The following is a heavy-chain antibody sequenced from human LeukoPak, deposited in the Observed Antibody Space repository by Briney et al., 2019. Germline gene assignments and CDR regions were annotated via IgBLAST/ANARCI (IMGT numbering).Heavy chain of an antibody. CDR3: ARVPVDSYGSGYYFDY. Sequence: SETLSLTCTVSGGSISSYYWSWIRQPPGKGLEWIGYIYYSGSTNYNPSLKSRVTISVDTSKNQFSLKLSSVTAADTAVYYCARVPVDSYGSGYYFDYWGQGTLVTVSS. J-gene: IGHJ4*02. V-gene: IGHV4-59*01. D-gene: IGHD3-10*01. CDR2: IYYSGST. CDR1: GGSISSYY.